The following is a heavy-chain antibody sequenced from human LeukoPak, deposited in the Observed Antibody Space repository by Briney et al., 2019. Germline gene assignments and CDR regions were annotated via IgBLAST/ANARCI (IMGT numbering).Heavy chain of an antibody. CDR1: GYTFTSYG. V-gene: IGHV1-18*01. CDR2: IRAY. D-gene: IGHD3-22*01. Sequence: ASVKVSCKASGYTFTSYGISWVRQAPGQGLEWMGWIRAYAQKFQGRVTMTTDTSTSTAYMELRSLRSDDTAVYYCARRFNYYDSSGYYEGFYFDYWGQGTLVTVSS. J-gene: IGHJ4*02. CDR3: ARRFNYYDSSGYYEGFYFDY.